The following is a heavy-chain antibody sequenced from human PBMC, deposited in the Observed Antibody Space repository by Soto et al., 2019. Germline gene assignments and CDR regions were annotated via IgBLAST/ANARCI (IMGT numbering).Heavy chain of an antibody. CDR3: AKANIVATIEAWGIDY. D-gene: IGHD5-12*01. CDR1: GFTLSSYA. J-gene: IGHJ4*02. Sequence: VQLLESGGGLVQPGGSLRLSCAASGFTLSSYAMSWVRQAPGKGLEWVSAISDIGGSTYYIDSVKGRFTISRDNSKNTLYLQMNSLRAEDTAVYYCAKANIVATIEAWGIDYWGQGTLVTVSS. CDR2: ISDIGGST. V-gene: IGHV3-23*01.